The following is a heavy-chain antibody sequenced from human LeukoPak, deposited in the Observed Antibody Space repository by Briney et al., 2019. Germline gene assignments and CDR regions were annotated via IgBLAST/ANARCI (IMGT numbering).Heavy chain of an antibody. CDR2: IYSGGST. D-gene: IGHD3-22*01. CDR1: GFTVSSNY. J-gene: IGHJ6*03. CDR3: ARASYYYEFYYYYYYMDV. Sequence: GGSLRLSCAASGFTVSSNYMSWVRQAPGKGLEWVSVIYSGGSTYYADSVKGRFTIPRDNSKNTLYLQMNSLRAEDTAVYYCARASYYYEFYYYYYYMDVWGKGTTVTISS. V-gene: IGHV3-53*01.